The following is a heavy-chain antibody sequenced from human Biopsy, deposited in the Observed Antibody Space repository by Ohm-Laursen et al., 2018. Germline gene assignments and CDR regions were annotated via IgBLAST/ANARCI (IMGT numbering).Heavy chain of an antibody. CDR2: MYYNERT. Sequence: PPGTLSLTCRVSGGSVTNYYWTWIRQPPGKGLEWIGYMYYNERTYYNPSLRGRVTISVDTSKNQISLRLSSVTAADTAVYYCASGGQWPKPYLRYFDPWGQGTLVTVSS. D-gene: IGHD6-19*01. CDR3: ASGGQWPKPYLRYFDP. V-gene: IGHV4-59*02. J-gene: IGHJ5*02. CDR1: GGSVTNYY.